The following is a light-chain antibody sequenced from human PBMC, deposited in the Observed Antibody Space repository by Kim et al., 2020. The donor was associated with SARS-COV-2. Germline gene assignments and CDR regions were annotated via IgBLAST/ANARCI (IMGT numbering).Light chain of an antibody. V-gene: IGKV1-5*01. CDR2: DAS. CDR3: HQYSSSPWS. CDR1: QSISHY. Sequence: ASVGDRVTITYRASQSISHYLAWYQQKPGKAPKLLVYDASSLEGGVPSRFSGSGSGTVFTLTITSLQPDDFATYYCHQYSSSPWSFGQGTTVDIK. J-gene: IGKJ1*01.